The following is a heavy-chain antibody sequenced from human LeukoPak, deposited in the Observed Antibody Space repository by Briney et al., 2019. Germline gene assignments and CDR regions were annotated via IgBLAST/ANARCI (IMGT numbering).Heavy chain of an antibody. CDR3: ARAPGYCSGGTCYGDYYYGMDV. CDR1: GFTVSSNY. Sequence: AGGSLRPSCAASGFTVSSNYMSWVRQAPGKGLEWVSVIFSGGSTYYADSVKGRFTISRDNSKNTLYLQMNSLRAEDTAVYYCARAPGYCSGGTCYGDYYYGMDVWGQGTTVTVSS. V-gene: IGHV3-66*01. J-gene: IGHJ6*02. D-gene: IGHD2-15*01. CDR2: IFSGGST.